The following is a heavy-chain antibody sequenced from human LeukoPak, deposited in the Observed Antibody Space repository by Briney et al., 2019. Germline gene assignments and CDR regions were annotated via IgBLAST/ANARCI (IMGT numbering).Heavy chain of an antibody. D-gene: IGHD5-18*01. Sequence: ASVKVSCKASGYTFTSYYMHWVRQAPGQGLEWMGIINPSGGSTSYAQKFQGRVTMTRDTSTSTVYMELSSLRSEDTAVYYCARSRDTAMVTVGWFDPWDQGTLVTVSS. CDR2: INPSGGST. J-gene: IGHJ5*02. CDR1: GYTFTSYY. CDR3: ARSRDTAMVTVGWFDP. V-gene: IGHV1-46*01.